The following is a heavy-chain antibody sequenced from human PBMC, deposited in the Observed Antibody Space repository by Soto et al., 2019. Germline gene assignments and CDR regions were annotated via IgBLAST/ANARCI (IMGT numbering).Heavy chain of an antibody. D-gene: IGHD2-2*01. CDR2: IKQDGSEK. Sequence: RLSCAASGFTFSSYWMSWFRQAPGKGLEWVANIKQDGSEKYYVDSVKGRFTISRDNAKNSLYLQMNSLRAEDTAVYYCARCGGGVPAATGYYYYYGMDVWGQGTTVTVSS. CDR3: ARCGGGVPAATGYYYYYGMDV. V-gene: IGHV3-7*01. J-gene: IGHJ6*02. CDR1: GFTFSSYW.